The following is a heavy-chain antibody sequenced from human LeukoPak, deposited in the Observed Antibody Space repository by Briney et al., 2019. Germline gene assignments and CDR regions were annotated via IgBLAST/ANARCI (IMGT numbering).Heavy chain of an antibody. CDR3: ARDRKVVPAAIRAENWLDP. D-gene: IGHD2-2*02. CDR2: INSDGSST. CDR1: GFTFSSYW. Sequence: GGSLRLSCAASGFTFSSYWMHWVRQAPGKGLVWVSRINSDGSSTSYADSVKGRFTISRDNAKNTLYLQMNSLRAEDTAVYYCARDRKVVPAAIRAENWLDPWGQGTLVTVSS. V-gene: IGHV3-74*01. J-gene: IGHJ5*02.